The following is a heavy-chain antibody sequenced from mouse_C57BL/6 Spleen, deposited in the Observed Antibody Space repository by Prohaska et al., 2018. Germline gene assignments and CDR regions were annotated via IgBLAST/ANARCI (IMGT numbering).Heavy chain of an antibody. D-gene: IGHD4-1*01. Sequence: ASLKISCKASGYAFSSYWMNWVKQRPGQGLEWIGWIFPGSGSTYYNEKFKGKATLTVDKSSSTAYMLLSSLTSEDSAVYFCARLELGHAMDYWGQGTSVTVSS. V-gene: IGHV1-75*01. CDR1: GYAFSSYW. CDR2: IFPGSGST. J-gene: IGHJ4*01. CDR3: ARLELGHAMDY.